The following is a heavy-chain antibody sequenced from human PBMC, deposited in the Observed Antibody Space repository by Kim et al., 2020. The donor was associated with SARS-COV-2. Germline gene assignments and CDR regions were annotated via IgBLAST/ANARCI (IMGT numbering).Heavy chain of an antibody. CDR3: ARDSTGIAAAGDYYGMDV. D-gene: IGHD6-13*01. V-gene: IGHV4-30-2*04. Sequence: KSRVTISVDTSKNQFSLKLSSVTAADTAVYYCARDSTGIAAAGDYYGMDVWGQGTTVTVSS. J-gene: IGHJ6*02.